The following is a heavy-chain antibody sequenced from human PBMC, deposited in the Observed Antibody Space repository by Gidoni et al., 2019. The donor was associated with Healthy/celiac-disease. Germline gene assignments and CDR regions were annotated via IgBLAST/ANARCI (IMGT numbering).Heavy chain of an antibody. CDR1: GGSFSGYY. V-gene: IGHV4-34*01. J-gene: IGHJ4*02. Sequence: QVQLQQWRAGLLKPSETLSLTCAVYGGSFSGYYWSWIRQPPGKGLEWIGEINHSGSTNYNPSLKSRVTISVDTSKNQFSLKLSSVTAADTAVYYCARANRGDYWGQGTLVTVSS. CDR2: INHSGST. D-gene: IGHD7-27*01. CDR3: ARANRGDY.